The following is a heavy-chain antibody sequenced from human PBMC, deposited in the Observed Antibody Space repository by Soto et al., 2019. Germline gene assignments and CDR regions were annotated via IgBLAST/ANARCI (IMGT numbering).Heavy chain of an antibody. CDR3: ARGPRVSSTGTGAH. CDR2: ISDDGSTA. J-gene: IGHJ4*02. V-gene: IGHV3-74*01. Sequence: VGSLRLSCSVSGFTFSAYWMHWVRQVPGKGLTWVSRISDDGSTATYADSVKGRFVISRDNAKSSLYLEMNTLRADDSGLYYCARGPRVSSTGTGAHWGRGTLVTVSS. D-gene: IGHD1-1*01. CDR1: GFTFSAYW.